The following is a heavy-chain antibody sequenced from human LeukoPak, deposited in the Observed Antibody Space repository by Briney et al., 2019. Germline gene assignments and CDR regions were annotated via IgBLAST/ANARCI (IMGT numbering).Heavy chain of an antibody. V-gene: IGHV3-33*03. Sequence: GRSLRLSCASSGFTFSSNNMHWVRQAPGMGLEWVAAIWYGGTNKYYADSVKGRFTISRDNSKNTLFLQMNSLRAEDTAVYYCAKDRHLFGTGSYYYFDLWGQGTLVTVSS. CDR1: GFTFSSNN. J-gene: IGHJ4*02. CDR3: AKDRHLFGTGSYYYFDL. CDR2: IWYGGTNK. D-gene: IGHD1-26*01.